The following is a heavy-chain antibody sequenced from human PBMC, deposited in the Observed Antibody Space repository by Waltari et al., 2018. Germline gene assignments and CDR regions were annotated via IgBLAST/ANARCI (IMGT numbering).Heavy chain of an antibody. D-gene: IGHD6-13*01. V-gene: IGHV1-2*06. CDR1: GYTFTGYY. J-gene: IGHJ1*01. CDR3: ARSDPQRSWYVDFQH. Sequence: QVQLVQSGAEVKKPGASVKVSCKASGYTFTGYYMHWVRQAPGQGLEWMGRINPNSGGTNYAQKFQGRVTMTRDTSISTAYMELSRLRSDDTAVYYCARSDPQRSWYVDFQHWGQGTLVTVSS. CDR2: INPNSGGT.